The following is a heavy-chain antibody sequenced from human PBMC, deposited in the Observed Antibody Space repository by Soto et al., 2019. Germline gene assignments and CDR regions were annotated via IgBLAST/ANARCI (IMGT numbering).Heavy chain of an antibody. Sequence: PGGALRLSSAASRFTFGGYAMSWIRQAPGKGLEWVSAISGSGGSTYYADSVKGRFTISRDNSKNTLYLQMNSLRAEDTAVYYCAKDRGWELLPVDYWGQGTLVTVSS. CDR3: AKDRGWELLPVDY. D-gene: IGHD1-26*01. J-gene: IGHJ4*02. V-gene: IGHV3-23*01. CDR2: ISGSGGST. CDR1: RFTFGGYA.